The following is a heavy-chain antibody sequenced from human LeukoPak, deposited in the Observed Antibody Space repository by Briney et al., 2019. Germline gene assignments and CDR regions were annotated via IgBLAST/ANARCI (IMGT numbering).Heavy chain of an antibody. Sequence: PGGSLRLSCAASGFTFSSYAMSWVRQAPGKGLEWVSAISGSGGSTYYADSVKGRFTISRDNSKNTLYLQMNSLRAEDTAVYYCAKSRYYYDSSGYDWYFDLWGRGTLVTVSS. J-gene: IGHJ2*01. CDR3: AKSRYYYDSSGYDWYFDL. CDR1: GFTFSSYA. V-gene: IGHV3-23*01. D-gene: IGHD3-22*01. CDR2: ISGSGGST.